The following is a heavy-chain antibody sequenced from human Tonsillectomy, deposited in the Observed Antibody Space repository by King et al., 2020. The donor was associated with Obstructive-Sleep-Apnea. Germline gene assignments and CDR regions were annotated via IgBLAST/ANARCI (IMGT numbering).Heavy chain of an antibody. J-gene: IGHJ4*02. D-gene: IGHD5-12*01. CDR3: ARAGGYDT. Sequence: VQLVESGGGLVQPGGSLRLSCAASGFTFSSYSMNWVRQAPGKGLEWVSYISSSSSTIYYADSVKGRFTISRDNAKNSLYLQMNSLRAEDTAVYYCARAGGYDTWGQGTLVTVSS. V-gene: IGHV3-48*04. CDR1: GFTFSSYS. CDR2: ISSSSSTI.